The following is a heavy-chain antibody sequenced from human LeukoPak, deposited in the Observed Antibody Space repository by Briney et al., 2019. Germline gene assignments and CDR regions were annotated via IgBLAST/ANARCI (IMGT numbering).Heavy chain of an antibody. CDR3: ARDYYTSGSPNDY. D-gene: IGHD3-10*01. CDR2: INSDGSST. CDR1: GFTFSSYW. J-gene: IGHJ4*02. V-gene: IGHV3-74*01. Sequence: GGSLRLSCAASGFTFSSYWMHWVRQAPGKGRVWVSRINSDGSSTNYADSVKGRFTISRDNAKNTLYLQMSSLRAEDTAVYYCARDYYTSGSPNDYWGQGTLVTVSS.